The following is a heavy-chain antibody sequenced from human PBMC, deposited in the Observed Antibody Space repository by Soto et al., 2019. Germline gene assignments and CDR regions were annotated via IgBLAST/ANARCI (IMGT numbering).Heavy chain of an antibody. CDR2: ISSTTNYI. Sequence: GGSLRLSCAASGLTFNTYPMSWVRQPPGKGLEWVSSISSTTNYIYYADSMKGRFTVSRDNAKNSVYLEMNSLSAEDTAVYYCARESEDLTSNFDYWGQGTLVTVSS. CDR3: ARESEDLTSNFDY. V-gene: IGHV3-21*01. CDR1: GLTFNTYP. J-gene: IGHJ4*02.